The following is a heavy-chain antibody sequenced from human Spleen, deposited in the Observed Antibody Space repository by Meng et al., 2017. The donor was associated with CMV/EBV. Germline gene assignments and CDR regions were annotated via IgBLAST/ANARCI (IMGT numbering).Heavy chain of an antibody. J-gene: IGHJ5*02. V-gene: IGHV4-4*01. Sequence: GSISRNNWWSCVRQPPGKGLEWIGQVHESGSTRYSPSLRGRVTTSIDKSKNQFFLKLNSLTAADTAVYFCARDRGFVVVTSGNCFDPWGQGTLVTVSS. CDR2: VHESGST. CDR3: ARDRGFVVVTSGNCFDP. D-gene: IGHD2-21*02. CDR1: GSISRNNW.